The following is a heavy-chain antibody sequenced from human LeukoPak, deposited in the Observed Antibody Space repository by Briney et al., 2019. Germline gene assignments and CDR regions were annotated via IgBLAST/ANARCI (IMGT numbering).Heavy chain of an antibody. J-gene: IGHJ5*02. V-gene: IGHV3-74*01. Sequence: PGGSLRLSCAASGFTFSNYLMDWVRQAPGKGLVWVSRINSDGSATTYADSVKGRFTISRDNAKNTLCLQMNSLRVEDTAVYYCAILGVTTNPGDWFDPWGQGTLVTVSS. CDR2: INSDGSAT. CDR1: GFTFSNYL. CDR3: AILGVTTNPGDWFDP. D-gene: IGHD2-21*02.